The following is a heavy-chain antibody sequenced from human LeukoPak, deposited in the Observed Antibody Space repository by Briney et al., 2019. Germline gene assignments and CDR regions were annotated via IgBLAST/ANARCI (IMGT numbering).Heavy chain of an antibody. V-gene: IGHV3-33*01. Sequence: GGSLRLSCAASGFTFSTYGMHWVRQAPGKGLEWVAVVWYDGTNIHYVDSVQGRFTISRDNSKSTLYLQMNSLTAEDTAVYYCAIVDTAMDPWGQGTLVIVSS. CDR2: VWYDGTNI. CDR3: AIVDTAMDP. CDR1: GFTFSTYG. J-gene: IGHJ5*02. D-gene: IGHD5-18*01.